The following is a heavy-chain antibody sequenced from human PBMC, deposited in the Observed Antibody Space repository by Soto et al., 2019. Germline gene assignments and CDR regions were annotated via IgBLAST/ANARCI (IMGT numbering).Heavy chain of an antibody. CDR3: ARHGAGAIRPLGYYNGRDV. CDR1: GYIFTNYW. Sequence: GESLKISCKGSGYIFTNYWIGWVRQMPGKGLEWMGIIYPGDANTRYNPSFQGLVTMSADKSISTAYLEWSSLKASDTAMYYCARHGAGAIRPLGYYNGRDVWAQGTTVTVAS. D-gene: IGHD7-27*01. J-gene: IGHJ6*02. V-gene: IGHV5-51*01. CDR2: IYPGDANT.